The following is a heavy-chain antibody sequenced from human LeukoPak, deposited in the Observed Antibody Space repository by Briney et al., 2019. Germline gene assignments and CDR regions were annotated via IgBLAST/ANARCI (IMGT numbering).Heavy chain of an antibody. CDR1: GVSISSYY. V-gene: IGHV4-59*01. J-gene: IGHJ3*02. CDR3: ARHGGLVRGFSDAFDI. D-gene: IGHD3-10*01. Sequence: SETLSLTCTVSGVSISSYYWSWIRQPPGKGLEWIGYIYYSGSTNYNPSLKSRVTISVDTSKNQFSLKLSSVTAADTAFYFCARHGGLVRGFSDAFDIWGQGTIVTVSS. CDR2: IYYSGST.